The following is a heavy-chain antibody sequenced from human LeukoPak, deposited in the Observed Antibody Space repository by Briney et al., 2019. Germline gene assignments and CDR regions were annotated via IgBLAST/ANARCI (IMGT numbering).Heavy chain of an antibody. V-gene: IGHV1-69*13. CDR1: GGTFSSYA. CDR3: ARDRGYCSGGNCRFDP. CDR2: IIPIFGTA. J-gene: IGHJ5*02. Sequence: SVKVSCKASGGTFSSYAISWVRQAPGQGLEWVGGIIPIFGTANYAQKFQGRVTITADESMSTAYMELSSLRSEDTAVYYCARDRGYCSGGNCRFDPWGQGTLVTVSS. D-gene: IGHD2-15*01.